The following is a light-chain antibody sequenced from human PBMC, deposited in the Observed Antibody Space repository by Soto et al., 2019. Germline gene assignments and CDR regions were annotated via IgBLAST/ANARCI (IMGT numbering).Light chain of an antibody. Sequence: QSVLTQPTSASGTPGQRVTISCSGSSSNIGSNFIYWYQQLPGTAPKLLIYRNNERPSGVPDRFSGSKSGTSASLAISGLRSEDEADYHCAAWDDSLSCVVFGGGTKLTVL. J-gene: IGLJ2*01. V-gene: IGLV1-47*01. CDR1: SSNIGSNF. CDR3: AAWDDSLSCVV. CDR2: RNN.